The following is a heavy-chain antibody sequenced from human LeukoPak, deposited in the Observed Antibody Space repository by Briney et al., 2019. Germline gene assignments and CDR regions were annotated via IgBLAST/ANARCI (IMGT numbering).Heavy chain of an antibody. J-gene: IGHJ4*02. CDR2: IYPGDSDT. D-gene: IGHD4-17*01. Sequence: GESLKISCKGSGYSFTSYWIGWVRQMPGKGLEWMGIIYPGDSDTRYSPSFQGQVTISADKSISTAYLQWSSLKASDTAMYYCARLRVGYGDYVGGYFDYWGQGTLVTVSS. CDR3: ARLRVGYGDYVGGYFDY. V-gene: IGHV5-51*01. CDR1: GYSFTSYW.